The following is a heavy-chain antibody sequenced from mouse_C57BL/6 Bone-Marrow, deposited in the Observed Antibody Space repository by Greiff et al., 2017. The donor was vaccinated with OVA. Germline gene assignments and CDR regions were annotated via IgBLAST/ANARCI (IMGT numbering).Heavy chain of an antibody. J-gene: IGHJ2*01. Sequence: VQLKESGGGLVQPGGSLSLSCAASGFTFTDYYMSWVRQPPGKALEWLGFIRNKANGYTTEYSASVKGRFTLSRDNSQSILYLHMKALRAEDSATYFCARDRSDYSFYSWGQGTTLSVSS. CDR2: IRNKANGYTT. CDR3: ARDRSDYSFYS. V-gene: IGHV7-3*01. CDR1: GFTFTDYY. D-gene: IGHD2-13*01.